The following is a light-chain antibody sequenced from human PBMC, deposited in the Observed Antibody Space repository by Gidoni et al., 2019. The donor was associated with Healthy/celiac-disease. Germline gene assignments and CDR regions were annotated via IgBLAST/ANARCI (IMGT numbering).Light chain of an antibody. Sequence: QSALTQTRSVSGSPGQSVTISCTGTSSDVGGYNYVSWYQQHPGKAPKLMIYDVSTRPSGFPYLFSGSKSGNTASLTISGLQAEDEAYYFCCSYAVSYGVFGGGTKLTVL. J-gene: IGLJ2*01. CDR3: CSYAVSYGV. CDR1: SSDVGGYNY. V-gene: IGLV2-11*01. CDR2: DVS.